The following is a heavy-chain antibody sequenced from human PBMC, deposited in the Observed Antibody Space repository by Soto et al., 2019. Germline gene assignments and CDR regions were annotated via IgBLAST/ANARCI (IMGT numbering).Heavy chain of an antibody. CDR1: EGTFNSYA. D-gene: IGHD6-13*01. Sequence: QAQVVQSGAEVRKPGSSVKLSCKASEGTFNSYAIAWVRQAPGQGLEWMGGIIPYYSTLNYAQKFQDRVTMTADDSTNPVYMELSSLRSDDTAVYFCASGAGRWYPYQFASLAEGTAVPVSS. CDR2: IIPYYSTL. J-gene: IGHJ4*02. V-gene: IGHV1-69*01. CDR3: ASGAGRWYPYQFAS.